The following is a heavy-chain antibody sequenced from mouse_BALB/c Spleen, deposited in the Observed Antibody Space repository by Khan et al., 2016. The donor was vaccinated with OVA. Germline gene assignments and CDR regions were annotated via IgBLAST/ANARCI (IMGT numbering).Heavy chain of an antibody. J-gene: IGHJ1*01. Sequence: EVKLEESGPGLVKPSQSLSLTCSVTGYSITSGYRWNWIRQFPGNKLEWMGYISYDGSNNYNPSLKNRISITRDTSRNQCFMKLSSVTTGDKATYYWARGGAVVPYWYFDVWGAGTTVTVSS. CDR2: ISYDGSN. D-gene: IGHD1-1*01. CDR1: GYSITSGYR. V-gene: IGHV3-6*02. CDR3: ARGGAVVPYWYFDV.